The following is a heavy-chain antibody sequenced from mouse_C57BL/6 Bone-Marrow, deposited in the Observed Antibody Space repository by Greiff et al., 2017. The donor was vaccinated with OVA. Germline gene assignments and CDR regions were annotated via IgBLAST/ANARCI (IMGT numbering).Heavy chain of an antibody. Sequence: QVQLQQPGAELVMPGASVKLSCKASGYTFTSYWMHWVKQRPGQGLEWIGEIDPSDSYTNYNQKFKGKSPLTVDKSSSTAYMQLSSLTSEDSAVYYCARGPLLNDAMDYWGQGTSVTVSS. CDR3: ARGPLLNDAMDY. CDR2: IDPSDSYT. J-gene: IGHJ4*01. D-gene: IGHD2-12*01. CDR1: GYTFTSYW. V-gene: IGHV1-69*01.